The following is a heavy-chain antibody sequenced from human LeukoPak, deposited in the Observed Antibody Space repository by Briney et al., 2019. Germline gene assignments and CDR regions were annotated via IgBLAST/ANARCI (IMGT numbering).Heavy chain of an antibody. CDR2: IYPGDSDT. CDR1: GYSFTSYW. J-gene: IGHJ3*02. V-gene: IGHV5-51*01. CDR3: ASLSSTSSTAFDI. D-gene: IGHD2-2*01. Sequence: GASLQISCKGSGYSFTSYWIGWVRQLPGKGLECMGIIYPGDSDTRYSPSFQGQVTISADKSISTAYLQWSSLKASDTAMYYCASLSSTSSTAFDIWGQGTMVTVSS.